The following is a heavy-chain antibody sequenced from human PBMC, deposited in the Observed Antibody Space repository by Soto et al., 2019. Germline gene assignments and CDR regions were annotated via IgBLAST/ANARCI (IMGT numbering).Heavy chain of an antibody. CDR2: IIPILGIA. CDR3: ARALLPTFGYYMDV. J-gene: IGHJ6*03. V-gene: IGHV1-69*02. D-gene: IGHD2-15*01. CDR1: GGTFSSYT. Sequence: QVQLVQSGAEVKKPGSSVKVSCKASGGTFSSYTISWVRQAPGQGLEWMGRIIPILGIANYAQKFQGRVTITADKSTSTAYMELSSLRSEDTAVYYCARALLPTFGYYMDVWGKGTTVTVSS.